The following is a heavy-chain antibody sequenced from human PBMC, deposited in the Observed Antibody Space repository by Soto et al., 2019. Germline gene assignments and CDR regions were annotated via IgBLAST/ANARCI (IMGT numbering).Heavy chain of an antibody. CDR3: ARGNAHRYGTTKYYYDYYGMDV. V-gene: IGHV4-34*01. Sequence: QVQLQQWGAGLLKPSETLSLTCAVYGGSFSGYYWSWIRQPPGKGLEWIGEINHSGTTNYNPSLKSRVTTSVDTTKTQFSLKLSSVTAADTAVYYCARGNAHRYGTTKYYYDYYGMDVWGQGTTVTVSS. J-gene: IGHJ6*02. CDR2: INHSGTT. D-gene: IGHD5-18*01. CDR1: GGSFSGYY.